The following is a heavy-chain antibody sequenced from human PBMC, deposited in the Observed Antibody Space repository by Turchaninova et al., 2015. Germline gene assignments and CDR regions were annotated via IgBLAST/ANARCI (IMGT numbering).Heavy chain of an antibody. J-gene: IGHJ3*01. CDR2: IYWADDK. CDR3: AHGTTQKAFDF. D-gene: IGHD1-1*01. CDR1: GFSLSTSGVG. Sequence: QITLKESGPTLVKPTQTLTLTCTFSGFSLSTSGVGVGWIRQPPGKALEWLALIYWADDKRYSPSLKSRLNITKDTSKNQVVLTMTNMDPVDTATYYCAHGTTQKAFDFWGQGTMVTVSS. V-gene: IGHV2-5*02.